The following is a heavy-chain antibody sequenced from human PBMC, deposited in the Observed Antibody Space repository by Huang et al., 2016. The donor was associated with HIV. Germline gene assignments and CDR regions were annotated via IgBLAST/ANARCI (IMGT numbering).Heavy chain of an antibody. D-gene: IGHD6-19*01. CDR2: INPDKGGT. Sequence: QVQLVQSGAEVKVPGASVKVSCKASGYTFTGYYLHWVRQAPGQGLGWMGWINPDKGGTDHAQKFQGRVTMTRDTSISTAYMELRRLRPDDTAVYYCARVDLGFSSDWSNIYFQHWGQGTLVTVSS. CDR3: ARVDLGFSSDWSNIYFQH. J-gene: IGHJ1*01. CDR1: GYTFTGYY. V-gene: IGHV1-2*02.